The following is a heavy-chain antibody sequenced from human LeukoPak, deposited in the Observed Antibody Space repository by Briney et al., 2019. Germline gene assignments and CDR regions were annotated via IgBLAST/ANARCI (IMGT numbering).Heavy chain of an antibody. J-gene: IGHJ4*02. CDR1: GGSFSGYY. V-gene: IGHV4-34*01. CDR3: ARRRITISGVVRSAKTTSPSRFDY. D-gene: IGHD3-3*01. CDR2: INHSGST. Sequence: SETLSLTCAVYGGSFSGYYWSWIRQPPGKGLEWIGEINHSGSTNYNPSLKSRVTISVDTSKNQFSLKLSSVTAADTAVYYCARRRITISGVVRSAKTTSPSRFDYWGQGTLVTVSS.